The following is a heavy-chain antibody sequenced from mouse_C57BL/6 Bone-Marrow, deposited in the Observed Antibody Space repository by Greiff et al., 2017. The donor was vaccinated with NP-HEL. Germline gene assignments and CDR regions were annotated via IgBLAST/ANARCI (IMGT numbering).Heavy chain of an antibody. Sequence: EVKLMESGPGLVKPSQSLSLTCSVTGYSITSGYYWNWIRQFPGNKLEWMGYISYDGSNNYNPSLKNRISITRDTSKNQIFLKVNSVTTEDTATYYCARDDGDFIYAMDYWGKGTSVTVST. J-gene: IGHJ4*01. CDR3: ARDDGDFIYAMDY. D-gene: IGHD2-13*01. CDR2: ISYDGSN. V-gene: IGHV3-6*01. CDR1: GYSITSGYY.